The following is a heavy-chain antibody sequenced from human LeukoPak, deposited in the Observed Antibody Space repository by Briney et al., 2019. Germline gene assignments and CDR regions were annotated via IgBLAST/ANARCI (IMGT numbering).Heavy chain of an antibody. V-gene: IGHV3-30*02. CDR2: IRYDGSNK. CDR3: AKDRKSGSKKVYYFDY. CDR1: GFTFSSYG. D-gene: IGHD1-26*01. Sequence: QPGGSLRLSCAASGFTFSSYGMHWVRQAPGKGLEWVAFIRYDGSNKYYADSVKGRFTISRDNSKNTLYLQMNSLRAEDTAVYYCAKDRKSGSKKVYYFDYWGQGTLVTVS. J-gene: IGHJ4*02.